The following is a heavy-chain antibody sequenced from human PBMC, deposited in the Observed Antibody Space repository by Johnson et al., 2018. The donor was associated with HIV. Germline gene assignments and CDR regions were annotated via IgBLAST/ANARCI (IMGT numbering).Heavy chain of an antibody. CDR1: GFTFDDYA. J-gene: IGHJ3*02. CDR3: ARGSDPFGGVIVNGAFDI. Sequence: VQLVESGGGLVQPGRSLRLSCAASGFTFDDYAMHWVRQAPGKGLEWVSGISWNGGSTGYTDSVKGRFTISRANAKNSLYLQMNSLRAEDTALYYCARGSDPFGGVIVNGAFDIWGQGTMVTVSS. CDR2: ISWNGGST. D-gene: IGHD3-16*02. V-gene: IGHV3-9*01.